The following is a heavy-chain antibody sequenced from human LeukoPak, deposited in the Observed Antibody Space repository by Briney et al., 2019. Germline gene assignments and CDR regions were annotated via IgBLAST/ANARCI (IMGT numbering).Heavy chain of an antibody. V-gene: IGHV3-7*04. CDR2: KNQGGGER. D-gene: IGHD3-10*01. Sequence: GGSLRLSCAASGCTFRSSWMTWVRQARGKGLEGVASKNQGGGERHCVDSVKGRFTISRDNAKNSLYLQMNSLTAEDTVVHYCVRGHHPGGWFDPWGQGTLVTVSS. CDR3: VRGHHPGGWFDP. CDR1: GCTFRSSW. J-gene: IGHJ5*02.